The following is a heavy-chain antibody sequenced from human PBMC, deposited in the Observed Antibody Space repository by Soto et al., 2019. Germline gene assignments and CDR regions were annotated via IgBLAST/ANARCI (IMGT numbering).Heavy chain of an antibody. CDR1: GYTLTELA. D-gene: IGHD1-7*01. CDR2: FDPEVGEA. J-gene: IGHJ4*02. Sequence: ASVKVSCKVSGYTLTELAMHWVRQAPGQGLEWMGGFDPEVGEAIYAQKFQGRVTMTEDTSTDTAYMELSSLRSEDTAVYYCATAADWNFPRVFDYWGQGTLVTGS. V-gene: IGHV1-24*01. CDR3: ATAADWNFPRVFDY.